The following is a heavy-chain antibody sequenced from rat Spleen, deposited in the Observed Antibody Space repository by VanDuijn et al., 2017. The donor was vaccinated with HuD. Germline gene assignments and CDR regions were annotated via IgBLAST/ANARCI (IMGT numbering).Heavy chain of an antibody. D-gene: IGHD1-4*01. CDR3: ARNAYPGITGVMDA. CDR2: ISSSSGT. J-gene: IGHJ4*01. Sequence: VQLVESGGGLVQPGGTLKLSCSASGFTFSSYLMHWIRQAPGKGLDWVAYISSSSGTVYADAVKGRFTISRHKAKNTLYLQLNSLRSEDTAIYYCARNAYPGITGVMDAWVQGASVTVSS. CDR1: GFTFSSYL. V-gene: IGHV5-62*01.